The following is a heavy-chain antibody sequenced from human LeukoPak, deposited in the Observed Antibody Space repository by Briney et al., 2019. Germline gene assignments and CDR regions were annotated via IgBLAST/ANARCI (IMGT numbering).Heavy chain of an antibody. D-gene: IGHD4-17*01. V-gene: IGHV4-34*01. Sequence: ASETLSLTCAVYGGSFSGYYWSWIRQPPGKGLEWIGEINHSGSTNYNPSLKSRVTISVDTSKNQFSLKLSSVTAADTAVYYCARATMTTVTTCAFDIWGQGTMVTVSS. J-gene: IGHJ3*02. CDR2: INHSGST. CDR1: GGSFSGYY. CDR3: ARATMTTVTTCAFDI.